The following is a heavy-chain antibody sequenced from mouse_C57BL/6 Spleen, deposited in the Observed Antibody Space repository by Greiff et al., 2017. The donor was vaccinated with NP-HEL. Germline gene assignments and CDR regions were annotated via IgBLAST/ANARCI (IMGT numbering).Heavy chain of an antibody. CDR3: TPFTTVVAMAY. V-gene: IGHV14-4*01. Sequence: VQLQQSGAELVRPGASVKLSCTASGFNIKDDYMHWVKQRPEQGLEWIGWIDPENGDTEYASKFQGKATITADTSSNTAYLQLSSLTSEDTAVYYCTPFTTVVAMAYWGQGTLVTVSA. J-gene: IGHJ3*01. CDR1: GFNIKDDY. CDR2: IDPENGDT. D-gene: IGHD1-1*01.